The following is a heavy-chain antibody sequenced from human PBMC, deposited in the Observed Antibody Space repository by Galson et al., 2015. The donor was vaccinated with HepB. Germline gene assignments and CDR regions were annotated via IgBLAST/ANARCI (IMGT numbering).Heavy chain of an antibody. CDR1: GFTFSSYG. D-gene: IGHD5-18*01. J-gene: IGHJ3*02. CDR3: ARGGYSYGLDAFDI. CDR2: IWYDRSNK. Sequence: SLRLSCAASGFTFSSYGMHWVRQAPGKGLEWVAVIWYDRSNKYYADSVKGRFTISRDNSKNTLYLQMNSLRAEDTAVYYCARGGYSYGLDAFDIWGQGTMVTVSS. V-gene: IGHV3-33*01.